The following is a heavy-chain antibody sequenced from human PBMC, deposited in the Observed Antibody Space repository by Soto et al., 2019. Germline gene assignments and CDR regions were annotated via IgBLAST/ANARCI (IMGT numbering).Heavy chain of an antibody. V-gene: IGHV3-30*18. CDR3: AKRVVVAATYFQH. CDR2: ISYDGSNK. J-gene: IGHJ1*01. CDR1: GFTFSSYG. D-gene: IGHD2-15*01. Sequence: PGGSLRLSCAASGFTFSSYGMHWVRQAPGKGLEWVAVISYDGSNKYYADSVRGRFTISRDNSKNTLYLQMNSLRAEDTAVYYFAKRVVVAATYFQHWCQGTLVTVSS.